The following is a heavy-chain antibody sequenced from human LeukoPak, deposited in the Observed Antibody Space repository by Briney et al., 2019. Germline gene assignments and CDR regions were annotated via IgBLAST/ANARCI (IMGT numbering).Heavy chain of an antibody. CDR1: GGSVSSGSYY. V-gene: IGHV4-61*01. CDR3: ARLGNSSGFSDY. D-gene: IGHD6-19*01. CDR2: IYYSGST. Sequence: PSETLSLTCTVSGGSVSSGSYYSSWIRQPPGKGLEWIGYIYYSGSTNYNPSLKSRVTISVDTSKNQFSLKLSSVTAADTAVYYCARLGNSSGFSDYWGQGTLVTVSS. J-gene: IGHJ4*02.